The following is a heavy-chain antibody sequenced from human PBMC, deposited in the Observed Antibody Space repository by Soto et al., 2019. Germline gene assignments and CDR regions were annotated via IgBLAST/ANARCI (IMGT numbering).Heavy chain of an antibody. J-gene: IGHJ4*02. V-gene: IGHV4-31*03. CDR2: IYYSGST. CDR1: GGSISSGGYY. D-gene: IGHD1-1*01. Sequence: SETLSLTCTVSGGSISSGGYYWSWIRQHPGKGLEWIGYIYYSGSTYYNPSLKSRVTISVDTSKNQFSLKLSSVTAADTAVYYCARDPVPRPSTAAAGIDYWGQGTLVTVSS. CDR3: ARDPVPRPSTAAAGIDY.